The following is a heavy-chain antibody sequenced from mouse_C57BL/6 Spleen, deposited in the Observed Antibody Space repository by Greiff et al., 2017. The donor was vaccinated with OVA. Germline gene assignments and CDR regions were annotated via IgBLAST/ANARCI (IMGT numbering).Heavy chain of an antibody. V-gene: IGHV1-85*01. Sequence: QVQLQQSGPELVKPGASVKLSCKASGYTFTSYDINWVKQRPGQGLEWIGWIYPRDGSTKYNEKFKGKATLTVDTSSSTAYMELHSLSSEDSAVYFCARKVYYYGSSWYFDVWGTGTTVTVSS. CDR3: ARKVYYYGSSWYFDV. CDR1: GYTFTSYD. J-gene: IGHJ1*03. D-gene: IGHD1-1*01. CDR2: IYPRDGST.